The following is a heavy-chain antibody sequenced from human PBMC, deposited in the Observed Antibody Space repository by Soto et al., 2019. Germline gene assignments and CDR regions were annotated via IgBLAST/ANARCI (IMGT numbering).Heavy chain of an antibody. CDR2: VYATGTS. CDR1: GCSRSKFY. Sequence: SETLSLTCCVCGCSRSKFYWSCIRTTAGKGLEWMGRVYATGTSDYNPSLRSRIAMSVDISKKTFSLRLRSVTAADTGVYYCVRDGSKTLRDCFDPWGQGILVTVS. CDR3: VRDGSKTLRDCFDP. V-gene: IGHV4-4*07. D-gene: IGHD4-17*01. J-gene: IGHJ5*02.